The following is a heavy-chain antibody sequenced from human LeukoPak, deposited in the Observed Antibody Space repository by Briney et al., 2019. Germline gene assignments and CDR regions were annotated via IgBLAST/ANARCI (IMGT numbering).Heavy chain of an antibody. D-gene: IGHD2-2*01. CDR2: INSDGSST. CDR3: ARVVRLTYYGMDV. J-gene: IGHJ6*02. V-gene: IGHV3-74*01. CDR1: GFTFSSYW. Sequence: GGSLRLSCAASGFTFSSYWMHWVRQAPGKGLVWVSRINSDGSSTSYADSVKGRFTISRDNAKNTLYLQMNSLRAEDTAVYYCARVVRLTYYGMDVWGQGTTVTVSS.